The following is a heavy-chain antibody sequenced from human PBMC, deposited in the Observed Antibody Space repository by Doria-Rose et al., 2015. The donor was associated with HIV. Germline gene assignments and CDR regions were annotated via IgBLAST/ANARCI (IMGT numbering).Heavy chain of an antibody. CDR3: ARRKSSMWYNRCCSEF. CDR1: GVSLSSPGMG. CDR2: IFTNDER. J-gene: IGHJ4*01. D-gene: IGHD6-13*01. V-gene: IGHV2-26*01. Sequence: VTLKESGPVLVKPTETLTLTCTVSGVSLSSPGMGVSWIRQPPGKALEWLANIFTNDERSYNTYLMSRLTITRGTSNGQKILTMTDMDPVDTATYYCARRKSSMWYNRCCSEFWGHGTLV.